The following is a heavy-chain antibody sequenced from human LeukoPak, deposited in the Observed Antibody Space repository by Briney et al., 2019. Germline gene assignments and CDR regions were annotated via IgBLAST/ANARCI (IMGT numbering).Heavy chain of an antibody. CDR2: ISYDGSNK. CDR3: ARDQIGEYSFPDY. J-gene: IGHJ4*02. Sequence: GSLRLSCAASGFTFSSYGMHWVRQAPGKGLEWVAVISYDGSNKYYADSVKGRFTISRDNSKNTLYLQMNSLRAEDTAVYYCARDQIGEYSFPDYWGQGTLVTVSS. V-gene: IGHV3-30*03. D-gene: IGHD3-10*01. CDR1: GFTFSSYG.